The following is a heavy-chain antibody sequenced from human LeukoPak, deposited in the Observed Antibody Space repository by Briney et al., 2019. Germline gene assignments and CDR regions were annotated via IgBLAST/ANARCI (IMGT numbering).Heavy chain of an antibody. V-gene: IGHV1-46*01. CDR1: GYTFTSYY. CDR2: INPSGGST. Sequence: GASVKVSCKASGYTFTSYYMHWVRQGPGQGLEGMGIINPSGGSTSYAQKFQGRVTMTRDMSTSTVYMELSSLRSEDTAVYYCARGSSSWYSWFDPWGQGTLVTVSS. D-gene: IGHD6-13*01. CDR3: ARGSSSWYSWFDP. J-gene: IGHJ5*02.